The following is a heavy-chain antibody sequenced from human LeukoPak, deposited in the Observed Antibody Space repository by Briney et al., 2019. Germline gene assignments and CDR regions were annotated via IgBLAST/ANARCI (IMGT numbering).Heavy chain of an antibody. D-gene: IGHD3-16*01. Sequence: AASVKVSCKASGYTFTGYYMHWVRQAPGQGLEWMGWINPNSGGTNYAQKFQGRVTMTRDTSISTAYMELSRLGSDDTAVYYCASSSLGDDAFDIWGQGTMVTVSS. J-gene: IGHJ3*02. CDR2: INPNSGGT. CDR1: GYTFTGYY. CDR3: ASSSLGDDAFDI. V-gene: IGHV1-2*02.